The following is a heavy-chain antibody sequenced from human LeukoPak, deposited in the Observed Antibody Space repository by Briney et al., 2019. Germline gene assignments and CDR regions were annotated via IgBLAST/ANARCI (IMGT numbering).Heavy chain of an antibody. CDR2: ISGSGGNT. CDR3: AKDLLVTTVASYYFDY. V-gene: IGHV3-23*01. Sequence: GGSLRLSCAASGFTFSSYAMSWVRQAPGKGLEWVSLISGSGGNTYYADSVKGRFTISRDNSKNTLYLQMNSLRADDTAVYYCAKDLLVTTVASYYFDYWGQGTLVTVSS. J-gene: IGHJ4*02. CDR1: GFTFSSYA. D-gene: IGHD4-23*01.